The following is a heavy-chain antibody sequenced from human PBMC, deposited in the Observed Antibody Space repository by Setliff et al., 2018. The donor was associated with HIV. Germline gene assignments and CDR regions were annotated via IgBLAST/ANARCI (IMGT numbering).Heavy chain of an antibody. J-gene: IGHJ4*02. Sequence: ASVKVSCKTTGYTFSTYPMHWVRQAPGQRLEWMGWIYTGNDNTRYSQKFQGRVTITRDTSASTAYMELSSLTSEDTAVYYCTRGGISDYWGQGTLVTVSS. V-gene: IGHV1-3*04. D-gene: IGHD3-3*02. CDR3: TRGGISDY. CDR2: IYTGNDNT. CDR1: GYTFSTYP.